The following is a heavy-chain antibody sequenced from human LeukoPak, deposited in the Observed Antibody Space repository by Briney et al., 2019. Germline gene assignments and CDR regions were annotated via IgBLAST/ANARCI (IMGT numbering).Heavy chain of an antibody. CDR3: ARVRDGDYGYIGFDP. J-gene: IGHJ5*02. D-gene: IGHD4-17*01. CDR1: GGSFSSGGYY. Sequence: SETLSLTCTVSGGSFSSGGYYWSWIRQHPGKGLEWIGYIYYGGRTYYNPSLKSRVTISVDTSKNQFSLKLSSVTAADTAVYHCARVRDGDYGYIGFDPWGQGTLVTVSS. CDR2: IYYGGRT. V-gene: IGHV4-31*03.